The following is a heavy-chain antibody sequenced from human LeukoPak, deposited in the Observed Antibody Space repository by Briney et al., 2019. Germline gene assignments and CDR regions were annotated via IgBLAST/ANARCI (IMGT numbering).Heavy chain of an antibody. CDR2: LYHSGNT. D-gene: IGHD6-19*01. V-gene: IGHV4-38-2*02. CDR3: ATYSSGWYPFDY. CDR1: GYSISNAYY. Sequence: PSETLSLTCTVSGYSISNAYYWGWIRQPPGKGLEWIGSLYHSGNTYYNPSLKSRVTISLDMSKNQVSLKVTSVTAADTAVYYCATYSSGWYPFDYWGQGTLVTVSS. J-gene: IGHJ4*02.